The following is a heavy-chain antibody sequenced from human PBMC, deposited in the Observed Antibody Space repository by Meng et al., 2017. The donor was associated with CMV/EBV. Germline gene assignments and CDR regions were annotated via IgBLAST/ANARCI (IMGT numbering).Heavy chain of an antibody. CDR1: GYTFTGYY. CDR2: INPNSGGT. V-gene: IGHV1-2*02. J-gene: IGHJ4*02. CDR3: ARTHMVRGVISHLDY. D-gene: IGHD3-10*01. Sequence: ASVKVSCKASGYTFTGYYMHWVRQAPGQGLEWMGWINPNSGGTNYAQKFQGRVTMTRDTSSSTAYMELSRLRSDDTAVYYCARTHMVRGVISHLDYWGQGTLVTVSS.